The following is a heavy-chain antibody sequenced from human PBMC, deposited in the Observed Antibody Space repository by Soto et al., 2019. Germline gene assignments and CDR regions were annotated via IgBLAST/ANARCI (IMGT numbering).Heavy chain of an antibody. CDR3: AKDSSRSLDAMDV. D-gene: IGHD6-19*01. Sequence: GGSLRLSCAASGSTFSGYGMHWVRQPPGKGLEWVAVIWYDGSEKYYADSVKGRFAISRDNSFLYLEMNSLRVEDTAVYYCAKDSSRSLDAMDVWGQGTTVTVSS. CDR1: GSTFSGYG. V-gene: IGHV3-33*03. J-gene: IGHJ6*02. CDR2: IWYDGSEK.